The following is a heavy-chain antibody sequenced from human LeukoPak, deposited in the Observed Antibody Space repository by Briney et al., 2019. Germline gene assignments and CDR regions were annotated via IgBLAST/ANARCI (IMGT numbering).Heavy chain of an antibody. CDR3: ARGQGYSSSWYVYGY. CDR2: MNPNSGNT. D-gene: IGHD6-13*01. J-gene: IGHJ4*02. CDR1: GYTFTSYD. V-gene: IGHV1-8*01. Sequence: ASVKVSCKASGYTFTSYDINRERQATGQGLEWMGWMNPNSGNTGYAQKFQGRVTMTRNTSISTAYMELSSLRSEDTAVYYCARGQGYSSSWYVYGYWGQGTLVTVSS.